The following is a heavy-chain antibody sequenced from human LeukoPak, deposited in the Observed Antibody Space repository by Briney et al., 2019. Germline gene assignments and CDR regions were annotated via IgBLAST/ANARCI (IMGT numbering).Heavy chain of an antibody. Sequence: PGGSLRLSCAASGFTFSSYWMHWVRQAPGKGLVWVARMNSDGSSTSYADSVKGRFTISRDNAKNTLYLQMNSLRAEDTAVYYCAKGYYYGSGFSDAFDIWGQGTMVTVSS. J-gene: IGHJ3*02. CDR1: GFTFSSYW. D-gene: IGHD3-10*01. CDR2: MNSDGSST. V-gene: IGHV3-74*01. CDR3: AKGYYYGSGFSDAFDI.